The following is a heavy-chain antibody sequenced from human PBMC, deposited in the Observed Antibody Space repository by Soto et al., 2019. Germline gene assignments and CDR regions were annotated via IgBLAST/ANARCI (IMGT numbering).Heavy chain of an antibody. V-gene: IGHV3-64D*06. CDR1: GFTFKKHA. Sequence: PGGSLRLSCSASGFTFKKHAMHWVRQAPGTGLEYVSGISDTGGSTFHADSVKGRFTISRDNYRGTLFLQMNSLRVEDTAVYYCVKGGSGEYYYYYNGVDVWGQGTKVTVSS. CDR3: VKGGSGEYYYYYNGVDV. CDR2: ISDTGGST. D-gene: IGHD1-26*01. J-gene: IGHJ6*02.